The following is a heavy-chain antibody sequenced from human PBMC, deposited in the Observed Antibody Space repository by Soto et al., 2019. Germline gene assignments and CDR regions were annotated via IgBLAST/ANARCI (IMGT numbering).Heavy chain of an antibody. CDR1: GGSISSYY. V-gene: IGHV4-59*01. Sequence: SETLSLTCTVSGGSISSYYWSWIRQPPGRGLEWIGYIYYSGSTNYNPSLKSRVTISVDTSKNQFSLKLSSVTAADTAVYYCARARRRNYDILTGRDAFDIWGQGTMVNVSS. CDR2: IYYSGST. J-gene: IGHJ3*02. CDR3: ARARRRNYDILTGRDAFDI. D-gene: IGHD3-9*01.